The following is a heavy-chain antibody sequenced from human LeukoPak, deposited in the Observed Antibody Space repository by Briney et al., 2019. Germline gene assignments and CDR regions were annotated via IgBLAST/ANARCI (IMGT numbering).Heavy chain of an antibody. D-gene: IGHD2-15*01. Sequence: PGGSLRLSCVGSGFTFSTYAMSWVRQTPGKGLEWVSSIAGSDTGTYYADSVKDRFAISRDNSKNTLFLQMNSLRADDTAVYFCAKGPMGSCKGAFCYHFDYRGQGTLVTVSS. CDR3: AKGPMGSCKGAFCYHFDY. CDR1: GFTFSTYA. V-gene: IGHV3-23*01. J-gene: IGHJ4*02. CDR2: IAGSDTGT.